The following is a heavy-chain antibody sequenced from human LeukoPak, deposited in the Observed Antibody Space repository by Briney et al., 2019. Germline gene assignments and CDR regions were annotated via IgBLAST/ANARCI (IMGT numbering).Heavy chain of an antibody. V-gene: IGHV3-7*01. J-gene: IGHJ4*02. CDR3: ASITFDY. Sequence: GGSLRLSCGASGFTFSSHAMTWVRQAPGKGLEWVANIKQDGSEKYYVDSVKGRFTISRDNAKNSLYLQMNSLRAEDTAVYYCASITFDYWGQGTLVTVSS. D-gene: IGHD3-10*01. CDR1: GFTFSSHA. CDR2: IKQDGSEK.